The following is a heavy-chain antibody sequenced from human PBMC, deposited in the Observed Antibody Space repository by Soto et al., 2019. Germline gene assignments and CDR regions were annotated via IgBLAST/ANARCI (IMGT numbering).Heavy chain of an antibody. V-gene: IGHV4-31*03. CDR1: GGSISSGGYY. CDR2: IYYSGST. D-gene: IGHD2-15*01. Sequence: QVQLQESGPGLVKPSQTLSLTCTVSGGSISSGGYYWSWIRQHPGKGLEWIGYIYYSGSTYYNPCLKSRVTTSVDTSKSQFSLKLSSVTAADTAVYYCARLVVAASVHWYFDLWGRGTLVTVSS. CDR3: ARLVVAASVHWYFDL. J-gene: IGHJ2*01.